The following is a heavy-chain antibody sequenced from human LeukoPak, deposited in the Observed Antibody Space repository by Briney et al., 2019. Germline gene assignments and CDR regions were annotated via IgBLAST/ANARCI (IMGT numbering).Heavy chain of an antibody. J-gene: IGHJ4*02. CDR3: ARLPFLEWLPLEY. CDR2: MYPGESDL. V-gene: IGHV5-51*01. Sequence: EALKISCKGSGYSFTTYLIGWVRQMPGKGLEWMGSMYPGESDLRYNPSFQGLVTISPDKSISTAYLQWSSLKASDTAMYYCARLPFLEWLPLEYWGQGTLVTVSS. CDR1: GYSFTTYL. D-gene: IGHD3-3*01.